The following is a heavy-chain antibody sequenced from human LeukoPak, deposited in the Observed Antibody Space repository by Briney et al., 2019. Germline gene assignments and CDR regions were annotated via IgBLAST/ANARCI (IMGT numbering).Heavy chain of an antibody. CDR3: ARVFGRARSGSYVWFDP. J-gene: IGHJ5*02. Sequence: GASVKVSCKVSGYTLTELSMHWVRQAPGKGLEWMGGFDPEDGETIYAQKFQGRVTMTEDTSADTAYMELSSLRSEDTAVYYCARVFGRARSGSYVWFDPWGQGTLVTVSS. CDR1: GYTLTELS. CDR2: FDPEDGET. D-gene: IGHD1-26*01. V-gene: IGHV1-24*01.